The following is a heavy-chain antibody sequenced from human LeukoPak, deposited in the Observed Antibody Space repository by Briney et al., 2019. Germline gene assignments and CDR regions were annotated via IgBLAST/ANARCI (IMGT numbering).Heavy chain of an antibody. CDR3: ARGAPQEYCSGGSCPYFDY. CDR1: GYTFTSYD. D-gene: IGHD2-15*01. CDR2: MNPNSGNT. V-gene: IGHV1-8*01. Sequence: ASVKVSCKASGYTFTSYDFNWVRQATGQGLEWMGWMNPNSGNTGYAQKFQRRVTMTRNTSISTAYMEVSSLRSEDTAVYYCARGAPQEYCSGGSCPYFDYWGQGTLVTVSS. J-gene: IGHJ4*02.